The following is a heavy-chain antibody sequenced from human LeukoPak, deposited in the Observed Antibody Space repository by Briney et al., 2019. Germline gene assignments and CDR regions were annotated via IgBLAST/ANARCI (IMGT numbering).Heavy chain of an antibody. CDR1: GFTFDDYA. Sequence: PGGSLRLSCAASGFTFDDYAMHWVRQAPGKGLAWVSGISWNSGSIGYADSVKRRFTISRDNAKNSLYLQMNSLRAEDTALYYCAKARGWYLFDYWSQGTLVTVSS. D-gene: IGHD6-19*01. CDR2: ISWNSGSI. J-gene: IGHJ4*02. V-gene: IGHV3-9*01. CDR3: AKARGWYLFDY.